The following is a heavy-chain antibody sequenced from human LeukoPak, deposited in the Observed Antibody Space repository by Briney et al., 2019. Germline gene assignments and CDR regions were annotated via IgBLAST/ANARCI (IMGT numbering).Heavy chain of an antibody. Sequence: GGSLRLFCAASGLTVSSNYMSWVRQAPGKGLEWVSVIYSGGSTYYADSVKGRFTISRDNSKNTLYLQMNSLRAEDTAVYYCARISVPGFDYWGQGTLVTVSS. V-gene: IGHV3-66*01. CDR1: GLTVSSNY. D-gene: IGHD6-6*01. J-gene: IGHJ4*02. CDR3: ARISVPGFDY. CDR2: IYSGGST.